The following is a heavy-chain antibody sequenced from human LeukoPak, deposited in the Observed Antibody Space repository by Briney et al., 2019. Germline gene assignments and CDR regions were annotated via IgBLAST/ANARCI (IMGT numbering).Heavy chain of an antibody. CDR1: GFTFSSYA. D-gene: IGHD1-1*01. Sequence: GGSLRLSCAASGFTFSSYAMPWVRQAPGKGLEWVAVISYDGSNKYYADSVKGRFTISRDNSKNTLYLQMNSLRAEDTAVYYCARENEELYYFDYWGQGTLVTVSS. CDR2: ISYDGSNK. CDR3: ARENEELYYFDY. V-gene: IGHV3-30-3*01. J-gene: IGHJ4*02.